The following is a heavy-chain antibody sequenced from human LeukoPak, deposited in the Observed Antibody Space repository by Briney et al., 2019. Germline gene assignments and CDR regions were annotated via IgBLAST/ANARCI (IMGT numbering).Heavy chain of an antibody. CDR2: IKKDGSEK. V-gene: IGHV3-7*01. D-gene: IGHD2-15*01. CDR1: GFTFSSYE. Sequence: GGSLRLSCAASGFTFSSYEMNWVRQAPGKGVEWVADIKKDGSEKYYVDSVKGRFTISRQNAKNSLFLQMNSVRAEDTAVYYCARHRSGGSQDDAFDIWGQGTMVTVSS. J-gene: IGHJ3*02. CDR3: ARHRSGGSQDDAFDI.